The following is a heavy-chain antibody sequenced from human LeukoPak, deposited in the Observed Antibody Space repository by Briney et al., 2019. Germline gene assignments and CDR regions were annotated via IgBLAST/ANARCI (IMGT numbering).Heavy chain of an antibody. CDR2: ISGSGGRT. CDR3: AKIGASVVVAAPIDY. J-gene: IGHJ4*02. D-gene: IGHD2-15*01. V-gene: IGHV3-23*01. Sequence: GGSLRLSCEASGFTISIYALTWGRQAPGKGLERVSAISGSGGRTYYADSVKGRFTVSRDNSKNTLSLQMNSLRAEHTALYYCAKIGASVVVAAPIDYWGQGTLVTVSS. CDR1: GFTISIYA.